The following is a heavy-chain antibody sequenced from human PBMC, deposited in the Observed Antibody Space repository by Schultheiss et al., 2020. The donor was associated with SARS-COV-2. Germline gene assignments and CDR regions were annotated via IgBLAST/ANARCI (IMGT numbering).Heavy chain of an antibody. V-gene: IGHV4-61*05. J-gene: IGHJ4*02. CDR2: IYSDGST. D-gene: IGHD3-22*01. CDR1: GGSISSSSYY. CDR3: ARVYYDSSGYPNIDY. Sequence: SETLSLTCTVSGGSISSSSYYWGWIRQPPGKGLEWLGYIYSDGSTIYNPSLASRVTISVHRSTNQVSLKLSSVTAADTAVYYCARVYYDSSGYPNIDYWGQGTLVTVSS.